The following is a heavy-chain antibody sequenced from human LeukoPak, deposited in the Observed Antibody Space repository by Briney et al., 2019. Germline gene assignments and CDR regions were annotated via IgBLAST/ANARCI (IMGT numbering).Heavy chain of an antibody. D-gene: IGHD5-12*01. V-gene: IGHV3-7*01. CDR1: GFTFSSYW. CDR3: ARDQIVATSTFDY. Sequence: GGSLRLSCAASGFTFSSYWMSWVRQAPGKGLEWVANIKQDGSEKYYVDSVKGRFTISRDNAKNSLYLQMNSLRAEDTAVYYCARDQIVATSTFDYWGQGTLVTVSS. J-gene: IGHJ4*02. CDR2: IKQDGSEK.